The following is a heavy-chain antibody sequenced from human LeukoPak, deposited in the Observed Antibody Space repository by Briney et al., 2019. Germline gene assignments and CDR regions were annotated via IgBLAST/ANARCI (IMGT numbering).Heavy chain of an antibody. CDR1: GFTFSSYA. D-gene: IGHD5-18*01. V-gene: IGHV3-23*01. J-gene: IGHJ4*02. CDR2: ISGSGGST. CDR3: AKSPLVRLPCRYFDY. Sequence: PGGSLRLSCAASGFTFSSYAMSWVRQAPGKGLEWVSAISGSGGSTYYADSVKGRFTISRDNSRNTLYLQMNSLRAEDTAVYYCAKSPLVRLPCRYFDYWGQGTLVTVSS.